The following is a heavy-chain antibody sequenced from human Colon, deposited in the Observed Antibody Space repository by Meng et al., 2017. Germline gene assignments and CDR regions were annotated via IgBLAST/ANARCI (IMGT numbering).Heavy chain of an antibody. CDR2: IIPNSGDT. D-gene: IGHD2-21*01. CDR3: VRDENISLGKLFGDY. V-gene: IGHV1-2*06. Sequence: VHLVQSEAEVKKPGAPVKVSGKASGYPFTASYLHWVRRAPGQGLEWLGHIIPNSGDTLYAPKFQGRVSMTRDTSISTVYMELSGLRSDDTAVYYCVRDENISLGKLFGDYWGQGTLVTVSS. CDR1: GYPFTASY. J-gene: IGHJ4*02.